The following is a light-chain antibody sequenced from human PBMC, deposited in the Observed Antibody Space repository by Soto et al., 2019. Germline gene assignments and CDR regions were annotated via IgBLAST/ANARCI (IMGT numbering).Light chain of an antibody. CDR3: QQYGALPPT. CDR1: QTVSNTY. J-gene: IGKJ4*01. V-gene: IGKV3-20*01. CDR2: GAS. Sequence: EIVLTQFPGALSLSPGERVTLSCRASQTVSNTYLAWYQQKSGQAPKFIIYGASNRATGIPDRFSGSGSGTDFTLTISRLEPEDFAVYYCQQYGALPPTFGGGTKVEIK.